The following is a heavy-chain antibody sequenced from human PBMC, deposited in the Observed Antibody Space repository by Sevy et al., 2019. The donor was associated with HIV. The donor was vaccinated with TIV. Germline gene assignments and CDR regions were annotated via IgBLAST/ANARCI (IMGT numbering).Heavy chain of an antibody. Sequence: GGSLRLSCAASGFTFSDYYMSWIRQAPGKGLEWVSYISSSSSYTNYANSVKGRLTISRDNAKNSLYLQMNSLRAEDTAVYYCASGGRAYCSSTSCYDQDYYYGMDVWGQGTTVTVSS. J-gene: IGHJ6*02. CDR3: ASGGRAYCSSTSCYDQDYYYGMDV. CDR1: GFTFSDYY. CDR2: ISSSSSYT. D-gene: IGHD2-2*01. V-gene: IGHV3-11*06.